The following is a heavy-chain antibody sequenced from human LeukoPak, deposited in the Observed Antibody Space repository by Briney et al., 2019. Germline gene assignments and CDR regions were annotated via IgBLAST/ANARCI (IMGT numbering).Heavy chain of an antibody. J-gene: IGHJ6*03. CDR2: ISSSGSTI. D-gene: IGHD2-2*01. Sequence: GGSLRLSCAASGFTFSDYYMSWIRQAPGKGLEWVSYISSSGSTIYYADSVKGRFTISRDNAKNSLYLRMNSLRAEDTAVYYCARCLVVPAAPKDYYYMDVWGKGTTVTVSS. V-gene: IGHV3-11*04. CDR1: GFTFSDYY. CDR3: ARCLVVPAAPKDYYYMDV.